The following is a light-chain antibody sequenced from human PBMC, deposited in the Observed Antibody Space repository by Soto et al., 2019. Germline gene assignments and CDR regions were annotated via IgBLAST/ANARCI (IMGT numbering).Light chain of an antibody. CDR1: QSLLHTNGYNY. CDR2: LGS. Sequence: DIVMTQSPLSLPVTPGEPASISCRSSQSLLHTNGYNYLDWYLQKPGQSPQALIYLGSNRSSGVPDRFSGSGSGTDFTLKISRVEAEDVGVYYCMQPLQTPRTFGQGTMVEIK. CDR3: MQPLQTPRT. V-gene: IGKV2-28*01. J-gene: IGKJ1*01.